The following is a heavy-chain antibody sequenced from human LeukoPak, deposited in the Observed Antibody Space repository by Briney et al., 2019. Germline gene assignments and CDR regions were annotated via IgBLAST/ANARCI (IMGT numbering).Heavy chain of an antibody. CDR2: IHYSGTT. CDR3: AASGNSWWEGFFHD. V-gene: IGHV4-59*03. Sequence: PSETLSLTCTVSRASMSSFFWSWIRQPPGKGLEWIGHIHYSGTTKYNPSLTSRITLPIDTSKSQVSLRLTSVTAADTAMYYCAASGNSWWEGFFHDWGQGTLVSVSS. J-gene: IGHJ1*01. D-gene: IGHD2-8*02. CDR1: RASMSSFF.